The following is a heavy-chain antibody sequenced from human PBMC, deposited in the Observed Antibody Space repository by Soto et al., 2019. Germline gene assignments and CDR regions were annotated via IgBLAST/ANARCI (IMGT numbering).Heavy chain of an antibody. J-gene: IGHJ6*03. CDR3: ARGMVAARRTGGNYYYYYYYMDV. Sequence: SETLSLTCAVYGGSFSGYYWSWIRQPPGKGLEWIGEINHSGSTNYNPSLKSRVTISEDTSKNQFSLKLSSVTAADTAVYYCARGMVAARRTGGNYYYYYYYMDVWGKGTTVTVSS. CDR2: INHSGST. CDR1: GGSFSGYY. D-gene: IGHD6-6*01. V-gene: IGHV4-34*01.